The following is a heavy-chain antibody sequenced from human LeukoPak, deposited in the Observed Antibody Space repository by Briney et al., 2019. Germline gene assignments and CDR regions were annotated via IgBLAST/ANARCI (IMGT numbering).Heavy chain of an antibody. Sequence: GGSLRLSCAASGFTFSSYWMSWVRQAPGKGLEWVANIKKDGSEKYYVDSVKGRFTISRDNAKKSLYLQMNSLRAEDTAVYYCVRYKSGTGRTAAFDVWGRGTMVTVSS. V-gene: IGHV3-7*01. J-gene: IGHJ3*01. D-gene: IGHD3-10*01. CDR3: VRYKSGTGRTAAFDV. CDR2: IKKDGSEK. CDR1: GFTFSSYW.